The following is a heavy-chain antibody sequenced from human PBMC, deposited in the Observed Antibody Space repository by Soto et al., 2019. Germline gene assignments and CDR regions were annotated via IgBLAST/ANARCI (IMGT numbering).Heavy chain of an antibody. Sequence: TSETLSLTCAVYGGSFSGYYWSWIRQPPGKGLEWIGEINHSGSTNYNPSLKSRVTISVDTSKNQFSLKLSSVTAADTAVYYCASHGRSMARGGRSAFDIWGQGTMVTVSS. J-gene: IGHJ3*02. D-gene: IGHD3-10*01. CDR3: ASHGRSMARGGRSAFDI. CDR1: GGSFSGYY. V-gene: IGHV4-34*01. CDR2: INHSGST.